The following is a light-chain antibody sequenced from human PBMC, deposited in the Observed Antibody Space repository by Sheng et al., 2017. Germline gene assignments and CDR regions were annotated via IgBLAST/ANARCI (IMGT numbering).Light chain of an antibody. CDR2: AAS. CDR3: QQYYNYPIT. Sequence: AIRMTQSPSSFSASTGDRVTITCRASQGISSYLAWYQQKPGKAPKLLIYAASTLQSGVPSRFSGSGSGTDFILTISCLQSEDFATYYCQQYYNYPITFGQGTRLEIK. CDR1: QGISSY. J-gene: IGKJ5*01. V-gene: IGKV1-8*01.